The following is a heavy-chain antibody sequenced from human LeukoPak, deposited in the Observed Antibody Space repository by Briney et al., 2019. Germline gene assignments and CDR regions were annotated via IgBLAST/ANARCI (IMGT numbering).Heavy chain of an antibody. Sequence: GGSLRLPCAASGFSVRSNYMSWVRQAPGKRLESVAVIHGGGTTLYADSVKGRFTISRDDSKNTLSLQMNSLRDEDTALYYCVKSYSGWTGQSWGQGTQVTVSS. V-gene: IGHV3-66*01. CDR2: IHGGGTT. CDR1: GFSVRSNY. CDR3: VKSYSGWTGQS. D-gene: IGHD6-19*01. J-gene: IGHJ5*02.